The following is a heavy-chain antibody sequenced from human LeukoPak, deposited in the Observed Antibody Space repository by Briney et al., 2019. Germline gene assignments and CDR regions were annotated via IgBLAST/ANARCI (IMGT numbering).Heavy chain of an antibody. CDR3: ARGSGSGWYGGIGNWFDP. CDR2: TYYRSKWYN. V-gene: IGHV6-1*01. J-gene: IGHJ5*02. D-gene: IGHD6-19*01. CDR1: GDSVSSNSAA. Sequence: SQTLSLTCAISGDSVSSNSAAWNWIRQSPSRGLEWLGRTYYRSKWYNDYAVSVKSRITINPDTSKNQFSLQLNSVTPEDTAVYYCARGSGSGWYGGIGNWFDPWGQGTLVTVSS.